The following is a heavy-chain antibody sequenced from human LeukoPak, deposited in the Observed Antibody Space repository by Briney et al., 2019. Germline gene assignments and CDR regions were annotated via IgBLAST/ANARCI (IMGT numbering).Heavy chain of an antibody. CDR3: ARQSYDYRHY. CDR1: GASMSSYY. D-gene: IGHD3-22*01. Sequence: SETLSLTCTVSGASMSSYYWSWIRQPPGKGLEWIGYISTSGSANYNPSLKSRVTISVDTSKNQFSLKPNSVTAADTAVYYCARQSYDYRHYWGRGPLVRVPS. CDR2: ISTSGSA. J-gene: IGHJ4*01. V-gene: IGHV4-4*09.